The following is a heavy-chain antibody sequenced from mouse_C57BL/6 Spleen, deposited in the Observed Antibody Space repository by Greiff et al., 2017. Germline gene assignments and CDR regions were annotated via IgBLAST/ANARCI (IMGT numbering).Heavy chain of an antibody. Sequence: QVQLQQPGAELVKPGASVKLSCKASGYTFTSYWMHWVKQRPGRGLEWIGRIDPNSGGTKYNEKFKSKATLTVDKPSSTAYMQLSSLTSEDSAVYYCARGAYYGSSYYAMDYWGQGTSVTGSS. CDR1: GYTFTSYW. J-gene: IGHJ4*01. V-gene: IGHV1-72*01. CDR3: ARGAYYGSSYYAMDY. CDR2: IDPNSGGT. D-gene: IGHD1-1*01.